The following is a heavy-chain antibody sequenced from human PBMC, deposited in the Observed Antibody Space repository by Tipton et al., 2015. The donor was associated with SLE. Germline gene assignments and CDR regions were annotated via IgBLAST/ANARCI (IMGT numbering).Heavy chain of an antibody. V-gene: IGHV4-4*07. CDR1: GDSISDYY. J-gene: IGHJ4*02. CDR2: IYASGST. D-gene: IGHD1-14*01. Sequence: TLYLTCTVSGDSISDYYCTWVRQPAGKGLEWIGRIYASGSTTYNPSFKSRLTISVDTSKNQVSLKLNSVTAADTAVYYCARGKTRVEYWGQGTLVTVSS. CDR3: ARGKTRVEY.